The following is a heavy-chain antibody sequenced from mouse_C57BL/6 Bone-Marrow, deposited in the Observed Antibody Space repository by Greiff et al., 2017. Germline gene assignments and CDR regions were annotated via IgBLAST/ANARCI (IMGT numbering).Heavy chain of an antibody. CDR3: ARLMVTTGFAY. CDR2: ISSGSSTI. CDR1: GFTFSDYG. Sequence: EVKLMESGGGLVKPGGSLKLSCAASGFTFSDYGMHWVRQAPEKGLEWVAYISSGSSTIYYADTVKGRFTLSRDNAKNTLFLQMTSLRSEDTAMYYCARLMVTTGFAYWGQGTLVTVSA. J-gene: IGHJ3*01. V-gene: IGHV5-17*01. D-gene: IGHD2-2*01.